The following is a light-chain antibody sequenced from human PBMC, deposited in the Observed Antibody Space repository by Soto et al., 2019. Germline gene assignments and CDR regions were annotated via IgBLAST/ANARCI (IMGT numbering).Light chain of an antibody. CDR1: QSVSSSY. Sequence: EIVLTQSPGTLSLSPGERATLSCRASQSVSSSYLAWYQQKPGQAPRLLIYGASSRATGIPDRFSGSGSGADLTLTISRLEPEDFAVYYCQLYGSSRVFGPGTKVDIK. J-gene: IGKJ3*01. CDR2: GAS. V-gene: IGKV3-20*01. CDR3: QLYGSSRV.